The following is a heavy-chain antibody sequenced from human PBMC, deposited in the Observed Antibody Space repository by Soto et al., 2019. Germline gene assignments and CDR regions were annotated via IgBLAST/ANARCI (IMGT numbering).Heavy chain of an antibody. J-gene: IGHJ1*01. CDR2: ISGSGDRT. D-gene: IGHD3-22*01. Sequence: EVKLLESGGGLVQPGGSLRLSCAASGITISNYPMSWVRQSPGKGLDWVSGISGSGDRTYYADSAKGRFTISKDISKNTRSLQLYNLGVEDKAVDFCVKDDGGYPSTAQHWGQGTLVTVSS. CDR3: VKDDGGYPSTAQH. V-gene: IGHV3-23*01. CDR1: GITISNYP.